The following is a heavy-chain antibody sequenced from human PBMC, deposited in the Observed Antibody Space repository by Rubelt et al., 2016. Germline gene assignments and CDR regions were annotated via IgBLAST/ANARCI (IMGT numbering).Heavy chain of an antibody. CDR1: GHSISSGYF. CDR2: FFHTWNT. Sequence: QVQLQESGPGLVKASETLSLTCTVSGHSISSGYFWGWIRQSPGKGLEWIGSFFHTWNTYYNPSLKIRVTLSGDTSKNQFSLKLTSLTAADTAVFYCVRHSDDGGQMAFDVWGQGTLVIVSS. D-gene: IGHD4-23*01. V-gene: IGHV4-38-2*02. J-gene: IGHJ3*01. CDR3: VRHSDDGGQMAFDV.